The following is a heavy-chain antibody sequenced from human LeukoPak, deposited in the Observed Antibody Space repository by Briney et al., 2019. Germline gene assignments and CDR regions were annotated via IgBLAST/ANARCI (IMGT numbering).Heavy chain of an antibody. CDR3: ATLDCSTSCYTRAFDI. Sequence: SETLSLTCTVSGGSISSYYWSWIRQPPGKGPEWIGYIYHSGTTNYNPSLKSRVTISVDKSKNQFSLKLSSVTAADTAVYYCATLDCSTSCYTRAFDIWGQGTMVTVSS. CDR1: GGSISSYY. D-gene: IGHD2-2*02. CDR2: IYHSGTT. J-gene: IGHJ3*02. V-gene: IGHV4-59*12.